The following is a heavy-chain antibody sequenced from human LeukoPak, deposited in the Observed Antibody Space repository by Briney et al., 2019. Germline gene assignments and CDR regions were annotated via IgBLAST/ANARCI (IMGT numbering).Heavy chain of an antibody. CDR2: ISYDGSNK. D-gene: IGHD1-26*01. CDR1: GFTFSSYA. V-gene: IGHV3-30-3*01. CDR3: ARDADSGSFDY. Sequence: GGSLRLSCAASGFTFSSYAMSWIRQAPGKGLEWVAVISYDGSNKYYADSVKGRFTISRDNSKNTLYLQMNSLRAEDTAVYYCARDADSGSFDYWGQGTLVTVSS. J-gene: IGHJ4*02.